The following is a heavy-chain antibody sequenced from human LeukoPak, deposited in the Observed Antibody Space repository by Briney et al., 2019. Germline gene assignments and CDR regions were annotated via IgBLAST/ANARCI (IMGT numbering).Heavy chain of an antibody. V-gene: IGHV3-7*01. Sequence: GESLRLSCAASGFTFSSYWMSWVRQAPGKGLEWVANIKQDGSEKYYVDSVKGRFTISRDNAKNSLYLQMNSLRAEDTAVYYCAREPYDYVWGSSIDYWGQGTLVTVSS. J-gene: IGHJ4*02. CDR2: IKQDGSEK. D-gene: IGHD3-16*01. CDR3: AREPYDYVWGSSIDY. CDR1: GFTFSSYW.